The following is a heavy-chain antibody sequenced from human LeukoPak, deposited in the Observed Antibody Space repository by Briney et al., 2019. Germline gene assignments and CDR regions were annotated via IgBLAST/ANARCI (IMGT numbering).Heavy chain of an antibody. J-gene: IGHJ4*02. Sequence: GGSLRLSCAASGFTFSTYAMSWVRPAPGKGLEWVSAISVSAGSTYYADSVKGRFTISRDNSKNTLYLQMNSLRAEDTAVYYCATGSVRYSASWYSQEGDYWGQGTLVTVSS. CDR2: ISVSAGST. CDR1: GFTFSTYA. CDR3: ATGSVRYSASWYSQEGDY. D-gene: IGHD6-13*01. V-gene: IGHV3-23*01.